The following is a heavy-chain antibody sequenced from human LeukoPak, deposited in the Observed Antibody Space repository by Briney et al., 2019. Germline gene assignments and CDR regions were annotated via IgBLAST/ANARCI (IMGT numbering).Heavy chain of an antibody. CDR1: GYTFSDYD. D-gene: IGHD3-10*01. V-gene: IGHV1-18*01. Sequence: GASVKVSCKASGYTFSDYDITWVRQAPGQGLEWVGWISAYNGDTNYVQKLQGRVTMTTDTSTTTAYMELRSLRSDDTAVYYCAREGTVSKGRPNDFWGQGTLVTVS. J-gene: IGHJ4*02. CDR3: AREGTVSKGRPNDF. CDR2: ISAYNGDT.